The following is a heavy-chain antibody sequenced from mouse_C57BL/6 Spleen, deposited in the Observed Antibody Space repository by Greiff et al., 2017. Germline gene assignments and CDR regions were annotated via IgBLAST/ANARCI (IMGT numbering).Heavy chain of an antibody. D-gene: IGHD2-5*01. Sequence: EVKVVESGGGLVKPGGSLKLSCAASGFTFSDYGMHWVRQAPEKGLEWVAYISSGSSTIYYADTVKGRFTISRDNAKNTLFLQMTSLRSEDTAMXYCARTYYSNRYFDVGGTGTTVTVSS. CDR3: ARTYYSNRYFDV. V-gene: IGHV5-17*01. CDR1: GFTFSDYG. CDR2: ISSGSSTI. J-gene: IGHJ1*03.